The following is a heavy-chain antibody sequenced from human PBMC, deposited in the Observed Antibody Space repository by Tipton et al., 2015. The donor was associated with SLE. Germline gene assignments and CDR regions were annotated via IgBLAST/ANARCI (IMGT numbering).Heavy chain of an antibody. V-gene: IGHV4-34*01. J-gene: IGHJ1*01. CDR2: INHSGST. D-gene: IGHD6-25*01. CDR1: GGSFSGYY. Sequence: TLSLTCAVYGGSFSGYYWSWIRQPPGKGLEWIGEINHSGSTNYNPSLKSRVTISVDTSKNQFSLKLSSVTAADTAVYYCATSGSSGEYFQHWGQGTLVTVSS. CDR3: ATSGSSGEYFQH.